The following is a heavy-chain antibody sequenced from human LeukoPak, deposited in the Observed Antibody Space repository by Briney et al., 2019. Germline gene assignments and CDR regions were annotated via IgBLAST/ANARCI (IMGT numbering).Heavy chain of an antibody. J-gene: IGHJ4*02. CDR3: ARPRSSSGAVISH. CDR1: AYCFTSYW. V-gene: IGHV5-51*01. Sequence: GESFKISCKGSAYCFTSYWIGWVRQMPRKGLLWMVIIFPGDSDTRYSPSFQGQVTISADKSISTAYLQRISLKASDTAMYDCARPRSSSGAVISHWGQRTLVTVSS. CDR2: IFPGDSDT. D-gene: IGHD3-3*01.